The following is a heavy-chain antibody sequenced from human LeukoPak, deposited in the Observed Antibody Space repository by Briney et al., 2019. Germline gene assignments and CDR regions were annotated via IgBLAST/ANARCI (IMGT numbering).Heavy chain of an antibody. D-gene: IGHD1-26*01. CDR3: ARGGSYYEWDY. CDR1: GFTFSSNY. V-gene: IGHV3-53*01. CDR2: IYSGGST. J-gene: IGHJ4*02. Sequence: GGSLXLSCAASGFTFSSNYMSWVRQAPGKGLEWVSVIYSGGSTYYADSVKGRFTISRDNSKNTLYLQMNNLRAEDTAVYYCARGGSYYEWDYWGQGTLVTVSS.